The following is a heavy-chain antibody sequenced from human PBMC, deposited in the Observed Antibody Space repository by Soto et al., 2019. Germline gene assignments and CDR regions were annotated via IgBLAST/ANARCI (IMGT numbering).Heavy chain of an antibody. V-gene: IGHV4-31*03. Sequence: TSETLSLTCSVSGGSISSGGYFYSWIRQHPGQGLEWIGSIYYSGRTYYNASLQSRLSMSVDTSKNHFSLKLTSVTAADTAVYFCARLAKEENPKVGSWYFFDYWGQGVMVTVSS. CDR3: ARLAKEENPKVGSWYFFDY. CDR2: IYYSGRT. D-gene: IGHD1-26*01. J-gene: IGHJ4*02. CDR1: GGSISSGGYF.